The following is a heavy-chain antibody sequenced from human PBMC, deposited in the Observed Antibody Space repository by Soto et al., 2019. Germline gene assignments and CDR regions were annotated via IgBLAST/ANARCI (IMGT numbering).Heavy chain of an antibody. Sequence: QVQLVESGGGVVQPGRSLRLSCAASGVTLSNFGMHWVRQAPGKGLEWVAVISRDGSTMFYADSVKGRFTISRDSSRNTLYLQMNSLRAEDTAVYHCVGGVDSGYWGQGTLVTVSS. J-gene: IGHJ4*02. V-gene: IGHV3-30*03. CDR1: GVTLSNFG. D-gene: IGHD3-16*01. CDR3: VGGVDSGY. CDR2: ISRDGSTM.